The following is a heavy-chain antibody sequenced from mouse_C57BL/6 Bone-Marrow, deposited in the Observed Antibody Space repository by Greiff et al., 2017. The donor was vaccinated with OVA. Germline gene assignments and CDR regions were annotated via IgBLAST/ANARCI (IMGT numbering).Heavy chain of an antibody. D-gene: IGHD4-1*02. CDR2: IYPGDGDT. V-gene: IGHV1-80*01. J-gene: IGHJ2*01. CDR1: GYAFSSYW. CDR3: ARRAATGTEFDY. Sequence: QVQLQQSGAELVKPGASVKISCKASGYAFSSYWMNWVKQRPGKGLEWIGQIYPGDGDTNYNGKFKGKATLTVDKSSSTAYMQLRSLPSEDSAVXSWARRAATGTEFDYWGQGTTLTVSS.